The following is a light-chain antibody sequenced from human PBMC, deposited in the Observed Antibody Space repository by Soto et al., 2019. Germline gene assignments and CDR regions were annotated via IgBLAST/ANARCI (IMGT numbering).Light chain of an antibody. Sequence: EIVLTQSPGTLSLSPGERAILSCRAIQNVANSFLAWYQQKVDQSPRLLIYGASKRATGIADRFSGTGSGTDFTFTITRLGLEDFEVYYCHQFGGSQLVNIGGGTKVEL. CDR1: QNVANSF. CDR3: HQFGGSQLVN. CDR2: GAS. V-gene: IGKV3-20*01. J-gene: IGKJ4*01.